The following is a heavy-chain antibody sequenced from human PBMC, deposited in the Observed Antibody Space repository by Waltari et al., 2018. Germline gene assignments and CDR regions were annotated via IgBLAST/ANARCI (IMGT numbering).Heavy chain of an antibody. D-gene: IGHD2-15*01. CDR1: GFTFSRYA. J-gene: IGHJ4*02. CDR3: ARDFSEKYSIDY. Sequence: QVQLMDSGGGVVQPGSSLRLSCAASGFTFSRYAMHWVRQAPGKGLEWLTFISYDGTVKYYADSVKGRFTISRDSSKYTLYLQMNSLRAEDTAVYYCARDFSEKYSIDYWGQGTLVTVSS. V-gene: IGHV3-30-3*01. CDR2: ISYDGTVK.